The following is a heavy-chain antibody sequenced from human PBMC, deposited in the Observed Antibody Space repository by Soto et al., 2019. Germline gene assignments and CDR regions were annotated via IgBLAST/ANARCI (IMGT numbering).Heavy chain of an antibody. CDR2: ISYDGSNK. CDR1: GFTFSSYA. V-gene: IGHV3-30-3*01. Sequence: GGSLRLSCAASGFTFSSYAMHWVRQAPGKGLEWVAVISYDGSNKYYADSVKGRFTISRDNSKNTLYLQMNSLRAEDTAVYYCASNGGYDYYYYYRMDVWGQRTTVTVSS. D-gene: IGHD5-12*01. J-gene: IGHJ6*02. CDR3: ASNGGYDYYYYYRMDV.